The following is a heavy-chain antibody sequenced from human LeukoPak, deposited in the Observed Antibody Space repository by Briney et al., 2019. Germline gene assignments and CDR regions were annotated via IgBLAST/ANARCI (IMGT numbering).Heavy chain of an antibody. J-gene: IGHJ4*02. D-gene: IGHD6-13*01. CDR2: ISTSTT. CDR3: ARDDSGIQLVSY. CDR1: GFIFSSYS. V-gene: IGHV3-48*01. Sequence: PGGSLRLSCAASGFIFSSYSMNWVRQAPGKGLEWISYISTSTTYYADSVKGRFTISRDNSKNTLYLQMNSLRAEDTAVYYCARDDSGIQLVSYWGQGTLVTVSS.